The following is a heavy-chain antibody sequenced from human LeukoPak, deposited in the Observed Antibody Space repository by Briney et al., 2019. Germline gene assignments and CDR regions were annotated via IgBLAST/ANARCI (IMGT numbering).Heavy chain of an antibody. CDR3: VGYCSSTSCLGTRDHVGY. CDR2: IYYSGST. CDR1: GGSISSYY. J-gene: IGHJ4*02. Sequence: SETLSLTCTVSGGSISSYYWSWIRQPPGKGLEWIGYIYYSGSTNYNPSLKSRVTISVDRSKNQFSLKLSSVTAADTAVYYCVGYCSSTSCLGTRDHVGYWGQGTLVTVSS. V-gene: IGHV4-59*12. D-gene: IGHD2-2*01.